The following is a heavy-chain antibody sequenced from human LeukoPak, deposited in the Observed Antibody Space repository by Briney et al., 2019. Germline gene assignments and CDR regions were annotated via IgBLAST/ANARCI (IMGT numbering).Heavy chain of an antibody. Sequence: GRSLRLSCAASGFTFSSYGMHWVRQAPGKGLEWVAVIWYDGSKKDYADSVKGRFSISRDDSRNTLYLQMNSLRAEDTAVYFCAREASGYYRDYWGQGTLVTVSS. CDR3: AREASGYYRDY. V-gene: IGHV3-33*01. CDR1: GFTFSSYG. J-gene: IGHJ4*02. D-gene: IGHD3-3*01. CDR2: IWYDGSKK.